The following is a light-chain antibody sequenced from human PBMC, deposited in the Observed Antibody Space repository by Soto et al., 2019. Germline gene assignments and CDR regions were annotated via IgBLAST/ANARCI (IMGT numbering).Light chain of an antibody. V-gene: IGKV3-15*01. CDR2: PAS. J-gene: IGKJ1*01. CDR3: QHYYNWPPT. CDR1: QSVGTS. Sequence: EIVMTQSPATLSVSPGERATLSCRASQSVGTSLAWYQQKPGQAPRLLIYPASGRVAGIPARFSGSGSGTEFTLTISSLQSEDFAIYYCQHYYNWPPTFGQGTRVEIK.